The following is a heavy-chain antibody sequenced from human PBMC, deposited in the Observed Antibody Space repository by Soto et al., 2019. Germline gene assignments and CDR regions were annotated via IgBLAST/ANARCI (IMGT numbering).Heavy chain of an antibody. J-gene: IGHJ4*02. V-gene: IGHV1-8*01. D-gene: IGHD2-15*01. CDR2: MNPNSGNT. Sequence: QVQLVQSGAEVKKPEASVKVSCKASGYTFTSYDSNWVRQATGQGLEWMGWMNPNSGNTGYAQKFQGRVTMTRDTSINTAYMELSSLRSEDTAVYYCAREVAGRSYQPIDFWGQGTLVTVSS. CDR3: AREVAGRSYQPIDF. CDR1: GYTFTSYD.